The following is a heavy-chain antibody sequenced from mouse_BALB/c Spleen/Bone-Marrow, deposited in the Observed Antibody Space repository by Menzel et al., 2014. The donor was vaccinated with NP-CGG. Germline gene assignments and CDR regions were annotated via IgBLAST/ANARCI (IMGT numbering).Heavy chain of an antibody. CDR2: ISGGGSYT. J-gene: IGHJ3*01. V-gene: IGHV5-9-2*01. CDR1: GFTFSSYG. Sequence: DVMLVESGGNLVKSGGSLKLSCAASGFTFSSYGMSWVRQTPEKRLEWVATISGGGSYTFYPDSVKGRFTIPRDNAKNSLYLQLSSLRSEDTALYYCARHAYYDQTEVSFVYWGQGTLVTVSA. CDR3: ARHAYYDQTEVSFVY. D-gene: IGHD2-4*01.